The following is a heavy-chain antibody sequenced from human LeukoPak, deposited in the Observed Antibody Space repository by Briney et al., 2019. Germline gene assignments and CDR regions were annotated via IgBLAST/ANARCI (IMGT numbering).Heavy chain of an antibody. CDR1: GFTFRNND. CDR2: ITSSGGTT. CDR3: AKELPYSTSWCFDY. D-gene: IGHD2-2*01. J-gene: IGHJ4*02. V-gene: IGHV3-23*01. Sequence: GGSLRLSCAASGFTFRNNDMSWVRQAPGKGLEWVSEITSSGGTTSYADSVKGRFIISRDNPKNTLFLQMNSLRVEDTAVYYCAKELPYSTSWCFDYWGQGILVTVSS.